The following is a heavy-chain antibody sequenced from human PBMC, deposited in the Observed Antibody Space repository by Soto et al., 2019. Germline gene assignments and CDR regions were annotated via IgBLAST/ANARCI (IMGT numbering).Heavy chain of an antibody. J-gene: IGHJ4*02. CDR2: IIPIFGTA. CDR3: ARYGYNYYDRAFDY. CDR1: GGTFSSYA. V-gene: IGHV1-69*13. Sequence: ASVKVSCKASGGTFSSYAISWVRQAPGQGLEWMGGIIPIFGTANYAQKFQGRVTITADESTSTAYMELSSLRSEDTAVYYCARYGYNYYDRAFDYWGQGTLVTVSS. D-gene: IGHD3-22*01.